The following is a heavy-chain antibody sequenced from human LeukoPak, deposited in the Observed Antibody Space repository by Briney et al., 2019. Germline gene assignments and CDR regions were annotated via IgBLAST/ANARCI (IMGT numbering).Heavy chain of an antibody. CDR3: AKDRTDGSSWFDP. D-gene: IGHD6-13*01. V-gene: IGHV3-74*01. CDR2: INSDGSST. CDR1: GFTFSSYW. Sequence: GGPLRLSCAASGFTFSSYWMPWVRQPPGKGLVWVSRINSDGSSTSYADSVKGRFTISRDNSKNTLYLQMNSLRAEDTAVYYCAKDRTDGSSWFDPWGQGTLVTVSS. J-gene: IGHJ5*02.